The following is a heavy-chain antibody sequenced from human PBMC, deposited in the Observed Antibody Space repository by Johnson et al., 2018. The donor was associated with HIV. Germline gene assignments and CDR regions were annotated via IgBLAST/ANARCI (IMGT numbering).Heavy chain of an antibody. Sequence: VQLVESGGGLVPPGGSLRLSCAASGFTFSSYWMSWVRQAPGKGLEWVANIKQVGSEKYYVDSVKGRFTISRDNAKNSPYLQMNSLRAEDTAVYYCSRDLRTPVSGCRVDSFDILCHGTMVTVSS. J-gene: IGHJ3*02. CDR2: IKQVGSEK. D-gene: IGHD6-19*01. V-gene: IGHV3-7*01. CDR3: SRDLRTPVSGCRVDSFDI. CDR1: GFTFSSYW.